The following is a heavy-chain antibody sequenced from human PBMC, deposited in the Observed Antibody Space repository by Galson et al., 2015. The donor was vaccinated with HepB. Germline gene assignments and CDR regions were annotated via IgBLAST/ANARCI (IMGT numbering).Heavy chain of an antibody. Sequence: SCKASGYTFTSYDINWVRQATGQGLEWMGWMNPNSGNTGYAQKFQGRVTMTRNTSISTAYMELSSLGSEDTAVYYCARGDNWNYGASYNWFDPWGQGTLVTVSS. CDR3: ARGDNWNYGASYNWFDP. CDR1: GYTFTSYD. D-gene: IGHD1-7*01. V-gene: IGHV1-8*01. J-gene: IGHJ5*02. CDR2: MNPNSGNT.